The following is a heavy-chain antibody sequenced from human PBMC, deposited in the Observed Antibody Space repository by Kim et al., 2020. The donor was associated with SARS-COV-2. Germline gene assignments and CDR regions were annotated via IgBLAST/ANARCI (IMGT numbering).Heavy chain of an antibody. V-gene: IGHV3-23*01. J-gene: IGHJ4*02. CDR3: APWYDRDYGDPVDY. CDR1: GFTFSTYT. D-gene: IGHD4-17*01. Sequence: GGSLRLSCAASGFTFSTYTMSWVRQAPGKGLEWVSCISARRQTTFYADSVKGRFTISRDNSKNTPYLQMNSLRAEDTAVYYCAPWYDRDYGDPVDYWGQG. CDR2: ISARRQTT.